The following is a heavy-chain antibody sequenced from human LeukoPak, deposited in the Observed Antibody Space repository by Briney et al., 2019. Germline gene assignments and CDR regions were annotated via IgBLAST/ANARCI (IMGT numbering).Heavy chain of an antibody. CDR3: ARVWGSDYYFDH. CDR2: INHSGST. J-gene: IGHJ4*02. CDR1: GGSFSGYY. V-gene: IGHV4-34*01. Sequence: SETLSLTCAVYGGSFSGYYWSWIRQPPGKGLEWIGEINHSGSTNYNPSLKSRVTISVDTSKNQFSLKLSSVTAADTAVYYCARVWGSDYYFDHWGQGTLVTVSS. D-gene: IGHD7-27*01.